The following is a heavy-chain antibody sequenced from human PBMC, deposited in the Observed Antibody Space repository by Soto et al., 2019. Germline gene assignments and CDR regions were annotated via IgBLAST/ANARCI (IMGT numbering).Heavy chain of an antibody. CDR3: ARSGADSSITGTTLWFDP. V-gene: IGHV1-69*01. Sequence: QVQLVQSGAEVKKPGSSVKVSCKASGGTFSSYAISWVRQAPGQGLEWMGGIIPIFGTANYAQKFQGRVTITADESTSTAYMELSSLRSEDTAVYYCARSGADSSITGTTLWFDPWGQGTLVTVSS. CDR2: IIPIFGTA. CDR1: GGTFSSYA. D-gene: IGHD1-7*01. J-gene: IGHJ5*02.